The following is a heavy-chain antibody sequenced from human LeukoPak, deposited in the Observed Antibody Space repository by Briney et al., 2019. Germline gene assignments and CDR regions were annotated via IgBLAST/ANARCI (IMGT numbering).Heavy chain of an antibody. D-gene: IGHD3-10*01. CDR3: ARTSARGAQFDY. Sequence: SETLSLTCTVSGGSISSSSYYWGWIRQPPGKGLEWIGRIYASGSTNYNPSLKSRVTMSVDTSNNQFSLNLSSVTAADTAVYYCARTSARGAQFDYWGQGTLVTVSS. CDR2: IYASGST. CDR1: GGSISSSSYY. J-gene: IGHJ4*02. V-gene: IGHV4-39*07.